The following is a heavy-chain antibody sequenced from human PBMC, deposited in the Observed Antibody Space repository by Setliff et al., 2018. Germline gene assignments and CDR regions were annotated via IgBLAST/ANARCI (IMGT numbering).Heavy chain of an antibody. V-gene: IGHV4-39*07. CDR1: GASVSGNSYY. D-gene: IGHD3-22*01. Sequence: PSETLSLTCTVSGASVSGNSYYWGWIRQPPGKGLEWIASTYYSGSTYYNPSLKSRVTTSVDTSKNQFSLKLTSVTAADTAVYYCARAPRYFDPTGSYFDFWGQGTLVTVSS. CDR2: TYYSGST. J-gene: IGHJ4*02. CDR3: ARAPRYFDPTGSYFDF.